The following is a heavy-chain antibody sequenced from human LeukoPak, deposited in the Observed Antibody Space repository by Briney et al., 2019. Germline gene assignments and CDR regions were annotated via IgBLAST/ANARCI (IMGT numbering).Heavy chain of an antibody. D-gene: IGHD5-18*01. CDR1: GFTFSSYS. Sequence: PGGSLRLSCAASGFTFSSYSMNWVRQAPGKGLEWVSSISSSSSYIYYADSVKGRFTISRDNAKNSLYLQMNSLRAEDTAVYYCARGRGYSYSGKYYFDYWGQGTLVTVSS. V-gene: IGHV3-21*01. CDR2: ISSSSSYI. J-gene: IGHJ4*02. CDR3: ARGRGYSYSGKYYFDY.